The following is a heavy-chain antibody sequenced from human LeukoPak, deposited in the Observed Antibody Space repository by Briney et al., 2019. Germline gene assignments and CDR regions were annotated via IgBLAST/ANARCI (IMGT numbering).Heavy chain of an antibody. J-gene: IGHJ4*02. CDR3: ARGHSILDY. D-gene: IGHD4-11*01. CDR2: ITTSGGNT. Sequence: PGGSLRLSCAASRFIFRDYDIAWVRQAPGKGLEWVSYITTSGGNTYYADSVKGRFTISRDNSKNTLYLQLNTLRAEDTALYYCARGHSILDYWGKGTLVTVSS. CDR1: RFIFRDYD. V-gene: IGHV3-23*01.